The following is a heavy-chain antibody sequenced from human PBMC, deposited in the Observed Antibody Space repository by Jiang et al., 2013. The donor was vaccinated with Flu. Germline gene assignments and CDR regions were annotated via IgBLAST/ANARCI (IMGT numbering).Heavy chain of an antibody. D-gene: IGHD4-17*01. CDR2: IYWDDDK. CDR3: AHRPPTVIGARGDYFDY. J-gene: IGHJ4*02. Sequence: KPTQTLTLTCTFSGFSLSTSGVGVGWIRQPPGKALEWLALIYWDDDKRYSPSLKSRLTITKDTSKTQVVLTMTNVDPVDTATYYCAHRPPTVIGARGDYFDYWGQGALVTVSS. CDR1: GFSLSTSGVG. V-gene: IGHV2-5*02.